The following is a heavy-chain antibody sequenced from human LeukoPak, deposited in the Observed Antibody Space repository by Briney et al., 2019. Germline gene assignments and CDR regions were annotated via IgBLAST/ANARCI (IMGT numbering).Heavy chain of an antibody. D-gene: IGHD4-17*01. CDR2: ISYDGSNK. V-gene: IGHV3-30-3*01. Sequence: GGSLRLSCAASGFTFSTYAMHLVRQAPGKGLEWVAVISYDGSNKYYADFVKGRFTISRDNSKNTLYLQMNSLRAEDMAVYYCARGDADYSSSTLVDYWGQGTLVTVSS. CDR3: ARGDADYSSSTLVDY. J-gene: IGHJ4*02. CDR1: GFTFSTYA.